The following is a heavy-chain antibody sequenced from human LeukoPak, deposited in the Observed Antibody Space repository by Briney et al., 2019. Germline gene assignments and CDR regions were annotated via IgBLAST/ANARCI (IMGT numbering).Heavy chain of an antibody. CDR3: ARDPVTGTTPSPNYGMDV. V-gene: IGHV1-18*01. Sequence: GASVKASCKASGYAFTSYGISWVRQAPGQGLEWMGWISAYNGNTNYAQKLQGRVTMTTDTSTSTAYMELRSLRSDDTAVYYCARDPVTGTTPSPNYGMDVWGQGTTVTVSS. J-gene: IGHJ6*02. CDR1: GYAFTSYG. CDR2: ISAYNGNT. D-gene: IGHD1-20*01.